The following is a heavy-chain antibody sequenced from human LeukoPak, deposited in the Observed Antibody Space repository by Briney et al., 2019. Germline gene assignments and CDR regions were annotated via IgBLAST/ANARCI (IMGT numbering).Heavy chain of an antibody. CDR1: GFTFSSYA. J-gene: IGHJ3*02. D-gene: IGHD3-22*01. CDR2: ISYDGSNK. Sequence: PGGSLRLSCAASGFTFSSYAMHWVRQAPGKGLEWVAVISYDGSNKYYADSVKGRFTISRDNSKNTLYLQMNSLRAEDTAVYYCARGFTYYYDSSGYLLDIWGQGTMVTVSS. V-gene: IGHV3-30-3*01. CDR3: ARGFTYYYDSSGYLLDI.